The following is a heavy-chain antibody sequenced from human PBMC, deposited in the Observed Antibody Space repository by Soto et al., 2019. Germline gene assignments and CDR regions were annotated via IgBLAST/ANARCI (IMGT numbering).Heavy chain of an antibody. V-gene: IGHV3-23*01. D-gene: IGHD6-19*01. Sequence: EVQLLESGGGLVQPGRSLRLSCAASGFTFSNYAMSWVRQAPGQGLDWVSAISGSGGTTYYADSVKGRFTISRDNSKNTLFLQMNSLRAEDAAVYYCARFFVETGSIGGWPWSFHYWGQGTLVTVSS. CDR1: GFTFSNYA. J-gene: IGHJ4*02. CDR2: ISGSGGTT. CDR3: ARFFVETGSIGGWPWSFHY.